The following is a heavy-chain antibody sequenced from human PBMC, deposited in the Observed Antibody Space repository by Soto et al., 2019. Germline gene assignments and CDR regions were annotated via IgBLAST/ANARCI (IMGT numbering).Heavy chain of an antibody. V-gene: IGHV4-31*02. J-gene: IGHJ4*02. Sequence: WTWIRQHPGKGLEWIGYIFYSGSTFHNPSLKSRVTISVDTSKNRFSLELSSVTAADTAVYYCAREAGSGDYFDYWGQGTLVTVSS. CDR3: AREAGSGDYFDY. CDR2: IFYSGST. D-gene: IGHD1-26*01.